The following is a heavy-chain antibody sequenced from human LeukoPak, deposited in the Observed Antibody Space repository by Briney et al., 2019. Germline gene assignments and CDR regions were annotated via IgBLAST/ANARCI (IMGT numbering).Heavy chain of an antibody. Sequence: PGGSLRLSCAASGLSFSRYAMHWVRQAPGKGLEYVSAISSNGGSTYYADSVKGRFIISRDNAKNSLYLQMNSLRAEDTAVYYCARDRLIRGIITYYFDYWGQGTLVTVSS. CDR1: GLSFSRYA. D-gene: IGHD3-10*01. V-gene: IGHV3-64*02. J-gene: IGHJ4*02. CDR2: ISSNGGST. CDR3: ARDRLIRGIITYYFDY.